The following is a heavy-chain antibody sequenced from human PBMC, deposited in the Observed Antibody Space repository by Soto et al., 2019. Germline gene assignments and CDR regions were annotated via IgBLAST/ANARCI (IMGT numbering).Heavy chain of an antibody. Sequence: EVPLLESGGGLVQPGGSLRLSCAASGFTFSSYAMNWVRQAPGKGLEWVSVISGSGGSTNYADSVKGRFTISRDNSKNTLYLQMNSLRAEDTAVYYCARRSSGWYFDYWGQGTLVTVSS. CDR2: ISGSGGST. J-gene: IGHJ4*02. CDR3: ARRSSGWYFDY. CDR1: GFTFSSYA. D-gene: IGHD6-19*01. V-gene: IGHV3-23*01.